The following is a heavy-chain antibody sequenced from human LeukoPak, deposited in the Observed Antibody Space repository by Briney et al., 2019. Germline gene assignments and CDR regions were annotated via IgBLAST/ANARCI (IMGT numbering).Heavy chain of an antibody. CDR3: ARGIYDFWSGYYVAFDI. V-gene: IGHV6-1*01. J-gene: IGHJ3*02. Sequence: SQTLSLTCAISGDSVSSNSAAWNWIRQSPSRGLEWLGRTYYRSKWYNDYAVSVKSRITINPDTSKNQFSLQLNSVTPEDTAVYYCARGIYDFWSGYYVAFDIWGQGTMVTVSS. CDR1: GDSVSSNSAA. D-gene: IGHD3-3*01. CDR2: TYYRSKWYN.